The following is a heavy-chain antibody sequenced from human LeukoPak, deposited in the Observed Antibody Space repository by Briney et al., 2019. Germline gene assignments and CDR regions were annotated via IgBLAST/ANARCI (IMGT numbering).Heavy chain of an antibody. D-gene: IGHD4-17*01. CDR2: IYPGDSDT. V-gene: IGHV5-51*01. CDR1: GCSFTSYW. CDR3: ARHTYGDYVSNNWFDP. J-gene: IGHJ5*02. Sequence: GESLKISCKGSGCSFTSYWIGWVRQMPGKGLEWMGIIYPGDSDTRYSPSFQGQVTISADKSISTAYLQWSSLKASDTAMYYCARHTYGDYVSNNWFDPWGQGTLVTVSS.